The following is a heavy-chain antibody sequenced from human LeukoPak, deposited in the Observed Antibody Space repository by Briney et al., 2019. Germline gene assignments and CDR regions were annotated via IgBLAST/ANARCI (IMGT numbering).Heavy chain of an antibody. J-gene: IGHJ4*02. D-gene: IGHD3-22*01. V-gene: IGHV3-23*01. Sequence: PGGSLRLSCAASGFTFSSYAMSWVRQAPGKGLEWVSGIGGGGTNTDYADSVKGRFTISRDNSKNTLTLQMSSLRADDTAVYFCAKDARGYHRPIDHWGQGILVTVSS. CDR3: AKDARGYHRPIDH. CDR2: IGGGGTNT. CDR1: GFTFSSYA.